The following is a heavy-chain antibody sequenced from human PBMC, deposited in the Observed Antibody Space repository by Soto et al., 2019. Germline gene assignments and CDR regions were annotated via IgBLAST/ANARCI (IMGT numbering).Heavy chain of an antibody. Sequence: PSETLSLTCAVSGYSISSSNWWSWVRQPPGKGLEWIGEIYHSGSTNYNPSLKSRVTISVDKSKNQFSLKLSSVTAADTAVYYCARASVTFGVVISYYYYGMDVWGQGTTVTVSS. V-gene: IGHV4-4*02. CDR1: GYSISSSNW. CDR2: IYHSGST. J-gene: IGHJ6*02. CDR3: ARASVTFGVVISYYYYGMDV. D-gene: IGHD3-3*01.